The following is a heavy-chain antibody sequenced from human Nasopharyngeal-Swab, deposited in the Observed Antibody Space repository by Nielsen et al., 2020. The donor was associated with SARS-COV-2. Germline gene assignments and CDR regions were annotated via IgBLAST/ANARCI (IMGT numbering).Heavy chain of an antibody. CDR1: GFPLRNYY. CDR2: IKQGGSEQ. Sequence: GESLKISCAASGFPLRNYYMAWVRQPPGKGLEWVANIKQGGSEQFYVDSVKGRFTISRDDAKNSVYLQMNSLRAEDTAVYYCARESVVTGMDDATDIWGQGTMVTVSS. CDR3: ARESVVTGMDDATDI. V-gene: IGHV3-7*04. D-gene: IGHD2-21*02. J-gene: IGHJ3*02.